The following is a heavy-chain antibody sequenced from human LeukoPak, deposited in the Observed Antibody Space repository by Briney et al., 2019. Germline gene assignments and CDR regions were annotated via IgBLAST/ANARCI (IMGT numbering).Heavy chain of an antibody. J-gene: IGHJ5*01. CDR2: ISYDGSNK. CDR3: AKDEEGYSSGWYGS. V-gene: IGHV3-30*18. Sequence: GRSLRLSCAASGFTFSSYGMHWVRQAPGKGLEWVVVISYDGSNKYYADSVKGRFTISRDNSKNTLYLQMNSLRAEDTAVYYCAKDEEGYSSGWYGSWGQGTLVTVSS. D-gene: IGHD6-19*01. CDR1: GFTFSSYG.